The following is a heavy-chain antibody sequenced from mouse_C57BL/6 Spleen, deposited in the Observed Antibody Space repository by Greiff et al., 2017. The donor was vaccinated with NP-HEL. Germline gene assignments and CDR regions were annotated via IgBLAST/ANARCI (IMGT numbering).Heavy chain of an antibody. CDR2: IYPGDGDT. J-gene: IGHJ2*01. CDR1: GYAFSSSW. CDR3: ARSADYFDY. V-gene: IGHV1-82*01. Sequence: VQGVESGPELVKPGASVKISCKASGYAFSSSWMNWVKQRPGKGLEWIGRIYPGDGDTNYNGKFKGKATLTADKSSSTAYMQLSSLTSEDSAVYFCARSADYFDYWGQGTTLTVSS.